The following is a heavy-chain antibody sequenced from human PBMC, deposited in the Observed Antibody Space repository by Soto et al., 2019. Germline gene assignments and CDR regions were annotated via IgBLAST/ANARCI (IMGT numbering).Heavy chain of an antibody. Sequence: PSETLSLTCTVSGGSISSGGYYWSWIRQQPGKGLEWIGYIYYSGSTYYNPSLKSRVTISVDTSKNQFSLTLSSVTAADTAVYYCARARSHAVRVRGCMDVWGQGTTVTVSS. CDR1: GGSISSGGYY. CDR3: ARARSHAVRVRGCMDV. CDR2: IYYSGST. J-gene: IGHJ6*02. V-gene: IGHV4-31*03. D-gene: IGHD3-3*01.